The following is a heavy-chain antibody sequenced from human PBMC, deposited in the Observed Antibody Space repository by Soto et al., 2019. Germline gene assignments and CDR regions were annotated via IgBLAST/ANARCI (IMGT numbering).Heavy chain of an antibody. CDR3: ARLDPVGTEAFDI. D-gene: IGHD7-27*01. CDR2: IYPGVSAT. CDR1: GYSFTSYW. V-gene: IGHV5-51*01. Sequence: GESLKISCKGSGYSFTSYWIGWVRQMPGKGLECMGIIYPGVSATRYRPSFQGQVTISADKSISTAYLQWSSLKASDTAMYYCARLDPVGTEAFDIWGQGTMVTVSS. J-gene: IGHJ3*02.